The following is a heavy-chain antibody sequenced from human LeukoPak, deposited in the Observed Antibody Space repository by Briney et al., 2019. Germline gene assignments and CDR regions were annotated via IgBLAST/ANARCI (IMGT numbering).Heavy chain of an antibody. CDR1: GGTFSSYT. CDR3: ARQSPGYSSSWYVTYFDY. J-gene: IGHJ4*02. D-gene: IGHD6-13*01. V-gene: IGHV1-69*02. CDR2: IIPILGIA. Sequence: ASVKVSCKASGGTFSSYTISWVRQAPGQGLEWMGRIIPILGIANYAQKFQGRVTITTDESTSTAYMELSSLRSEDTAVYYCARQSPGYSSSWYVTYFDYWGQGTLVTVSS.